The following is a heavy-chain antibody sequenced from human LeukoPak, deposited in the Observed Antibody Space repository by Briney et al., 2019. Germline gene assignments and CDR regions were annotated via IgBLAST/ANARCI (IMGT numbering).Heavy chain of an antibody. D-gene: IGHD6-19*01. CDR2: IYYSGST. CDR3: ARLLAVAAPDDFDY. J-gene: IGHJ4*02. Sequence: PSETLSLTCTVSGGSISSSSYYWGWIRQPPGKGLEWIGSIYYSGSTYYNASLKSRVTISLDTSKNQFSLKLSSVTAADAAVYYCARLLAVAAPDDFDYWGQGTLVTVSS. V-gene: IGHV4-39*01. CDR1: GGSISSSSYY.